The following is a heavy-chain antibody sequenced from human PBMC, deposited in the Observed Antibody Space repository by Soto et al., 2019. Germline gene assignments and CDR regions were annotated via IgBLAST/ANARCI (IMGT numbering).Heavy chain of an antibody. CDR2: INAYNGNT. CDR1: HYIFNSYG. CDR3: ARSSSAAGTFDI. Sequence: ASVKVSCKASHYIFNSYGLTWVRRAPGQGLEWMGWINAYNGNTNYAQNFQGRLTMTTDTSTSTAYLEVRSLTSDDTAVYYCARSSSAAGTFDIWGQGTMVTVSS. V-gene: IGHV1-18*04. J-gene: IGHJ3*02. D-gene: IGHD2-2*01.